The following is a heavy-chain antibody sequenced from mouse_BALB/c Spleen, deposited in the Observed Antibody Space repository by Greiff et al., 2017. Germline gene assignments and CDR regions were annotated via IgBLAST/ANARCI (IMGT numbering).Heavy chain of an antibody. D-gene: IGHD2-4*01. Sequence: VQVVESGPGLVAPSQCLSITCTVSGFSLTGYGVNWVRQPPGKGLEWLGMIWGDGSTDYNSALKSRLSISKDNSKSQVFLKMNSLQTDDTARYYCARGHYDYDGAMDYWGQGTSVTVSS. CDR1: GFSLTGYG. J-gene: IGHJ4*01. CDR3: ARGHYDYDGAMDY. V-gene: IGHV2-6-7*01. CDR2: IWGDGST.